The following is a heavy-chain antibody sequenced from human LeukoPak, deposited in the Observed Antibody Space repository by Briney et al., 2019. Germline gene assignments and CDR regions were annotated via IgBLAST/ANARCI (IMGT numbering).Heavy chain of an antibody. Sequence: ASVKVSCKTSGYTFTRSGITWVRQAPGQGLEWMGWISGYNGDTAYAQMFQGRVTMTRNTSISTAYMELSSLRSEDTAVYYCARGWTAAAGRDAFDIWGQGTMVTVSS. D-gene: IGHD6-13*01. CDR2: ISGYNGDT. V-gene: IGHV1-8*01. CDR3: ARGWTAAAGRDAFDI. CDR1: GYTFTRSG. J-gene: IGHJ3*02.